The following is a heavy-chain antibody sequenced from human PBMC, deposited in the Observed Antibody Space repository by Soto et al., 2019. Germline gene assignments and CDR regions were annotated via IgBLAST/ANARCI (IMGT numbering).Heavy chain of an antibody. V-gene: IGHV3-33*01. CDR1: GFTFSDYG. J-gene: IGHJ3*01. CDR2: IWHDGSQK. CDR3: EGRDDPFHV. Sequence: QVQLVESGGGVVQPGTSLRLSCVATGFTFSDYGIHWVRQAPGRGPEWVAVIWHDGSQKYLADSVRGRFTISRDTSKNTVYLQMNRLRAEDTAVYFCEGRDDPFHVWGQGTIVTVSS.